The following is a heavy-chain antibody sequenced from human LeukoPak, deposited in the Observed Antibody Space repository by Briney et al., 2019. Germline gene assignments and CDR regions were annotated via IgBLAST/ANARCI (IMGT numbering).Heavy chain of an antibody. Sequence: SETLSLTCTVSGGSISSYYWSWIRQPAGKGLEWIGRIYTSGSTNYNPSLKSRVTISVDTSKNQFSLKLSSVTAADTAVYYCARAYGSGSYYALYYYYYMDVWGKGTTVTISS. V-gene: IGHV4-4*07. J-gene: IGHJ6*03. CDR3: ARAYGSGSYYALYYYYYMDV. D-gene: IGHD3-10*01. CDR1: GGSISSYY. CDR2: IYTSGST.